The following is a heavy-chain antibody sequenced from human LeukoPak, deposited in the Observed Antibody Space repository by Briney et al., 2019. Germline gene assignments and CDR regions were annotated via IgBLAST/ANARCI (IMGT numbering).Heavy chain of an antibody. V-gene: IGHV3-48*01. Sequence: GGSLRLSCAASGFPLSSYSINWVRQAPGKGLEWVSYISSSGSAIYYVDSVKGRFTVSRDNAKNSLFLQMNSPRAEDTAVYYCAKETFYYGSGSFMGYWGQGTLATVSS. CDR3: AKETFYYGSGSFMGY. J-gene: IGHJ4*02. CDR1: GFPLSSYS. D-gene: IGHD3-10*01. CDR2: ISSSGSAI.